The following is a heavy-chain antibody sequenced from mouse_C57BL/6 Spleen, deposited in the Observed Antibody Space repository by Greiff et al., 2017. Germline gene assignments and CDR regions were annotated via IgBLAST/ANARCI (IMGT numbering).Heavy chain of an antibody. CDR1: GFSLTSYG. D-gene: IGHD1-1*01. J-gene: IGHJ4*01. Sequence: VKLVESGPGLVQPSQSLSITCTVSGFSLTSYGVHWVRQSPGKGLEWLGVIWRGGSTDYNAAFMSRLSITKDNSKSQVFFKMNSLQADDTAIYDCANQPGYGSSYAMDYWGKGTSVTVSS. V-gene: IGHV2-5*01. CDR3: ANQPGYGSSYAMDY. CDR2: IWRGGST.